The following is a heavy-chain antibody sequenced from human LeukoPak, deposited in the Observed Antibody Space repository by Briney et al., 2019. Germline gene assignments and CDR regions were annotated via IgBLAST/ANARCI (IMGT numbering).Heavy chain of an antibody. Sequence: GGSLRLSCAASGFTFSNYWMTWVRQAPGKGLEWVSAISGSDGRTYYADSVKGRFTITRDNSKNTLYLQMNSLRAEDTAVFYCAKDRVFRGAFFDYWGQGTLVTVSS. J-gene: IGHJ4*02. D-gene: IGHD3-10*01. V-gene: IGHV3-23*01. CDR2: ISGSDGRT. CDR1: GFTFSNYW. CDR3: AKDRVFRGAFFDY.